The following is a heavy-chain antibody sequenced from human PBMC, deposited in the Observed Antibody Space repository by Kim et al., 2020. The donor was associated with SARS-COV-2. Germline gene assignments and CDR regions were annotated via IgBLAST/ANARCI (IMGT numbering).Heavy chain of an antibody. CDR3: ARLAVAGTGNDY. CDR1: GYTFTGYY. CDR2: INPNSGGT. Sequence: ASVKVSCKASGYTFTGYYMHWVRQAPGQGLEWMGRINPNSGGTNYAQKFQGRVTMTRDTSISTAYMELSRLRSDDTAVYYCARLAVAGTGNDYWGQGTLVTVSS. J-gene: IGHJ4*02. V-gene: IGHV1-2*06. D-gene: IGHD6-19*01.